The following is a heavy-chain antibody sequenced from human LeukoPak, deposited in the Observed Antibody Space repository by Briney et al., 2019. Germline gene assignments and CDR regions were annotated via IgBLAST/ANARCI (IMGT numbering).Heavy chain of an antibody. D-gene: IGHD3-10*01. CDR2: IYYSGST. J-gene: IGHJ4*02. CDR1: GGSISSSSYY. CDR3: ARKLVVRGVSLSYFDY. V-gene: IGHV4-39*01. Sequence: SETLPLTCTVSGGSISSSSYYWGWTRQPPGKGLEWIGSIYYSGSTYYNPSLKSRVTISADTSKNHFSLKLSSVTAADTAVYYCARKLVVRGVSLSYFDYWGQGTLVTVSS.